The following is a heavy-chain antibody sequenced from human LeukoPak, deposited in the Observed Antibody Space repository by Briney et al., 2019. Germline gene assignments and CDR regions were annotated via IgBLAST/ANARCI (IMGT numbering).Heavy chain of an antibody. D-gene: IGHD1-26*01. CDR1: GLPFSSIS. CDR2: ISSSSSYI. J-gene: IGHJ4*02. Sequence: GGPLSLSVEASGLPFSSISRNWVGRAPGKGLEGVHPISSSSSYIYYADSAKGRFTISRDNAKNSLYLQMNSLRAEDTAVYYCARFSGWSRSGSNRDYWGQGTLVTVSS. CDR3: ARFSGWSRSGSNRDY. V-gene: IGHV3-21*01.